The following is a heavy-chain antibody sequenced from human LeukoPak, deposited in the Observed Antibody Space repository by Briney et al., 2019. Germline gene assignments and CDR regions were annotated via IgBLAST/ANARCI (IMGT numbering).Heavy chain of an antibody. J-gene: IGHJ4*02. D-gene: IGHD6-13*01. CDR1: GFTFSSYR. Sequence: TGGSLRLSCAASGFTFSSYRMSWVRQAPGEGLEWVAKINQDGTEKAYEDSVRGRFTISRDNAKNSLFLQMNSLRAEDTAVYYCARGPLIAAAGTWWGQGTLVTVSS. CDR2: INQDGTEK. CDR3: ARGPLIAAAGTW. V-gene: IGHV3-7*03.